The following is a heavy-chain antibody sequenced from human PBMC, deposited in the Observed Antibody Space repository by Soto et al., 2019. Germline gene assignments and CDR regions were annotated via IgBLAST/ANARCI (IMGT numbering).Heavy chain of an antibody. D-gene: IGHD1-26*01. CDR1: GFTFSNYG. CDR3: ASDLVGASDSYGLDV. Sequence: QVQLVESGGGVVQPGRSLRLSCAASGFTFSNYGMHWVRQAPGKGLEWVASIWHDGNNKYYADSVRGRFIISRDNSKNRLYLQMNSLRAEDTAVYYCASDLVGASDSYGLDVWGQGTPVTVSS. V-gene: IGHV3-33*01. J-gene: IGHJ6*02. CDR2: IWHDGNNK.